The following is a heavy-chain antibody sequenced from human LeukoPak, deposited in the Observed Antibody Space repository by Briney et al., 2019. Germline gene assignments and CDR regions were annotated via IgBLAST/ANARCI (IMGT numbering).Heavy chain of an antibody. CDR3: ARDRHYYDSSGYQGAFDI. V-gene: IGHV4-38-2*02. CDR1: GYSISSGYY. D-gene: IGHD3-22*01. CDR2: IYHSGST. J-gene: IGHJ3*02. Sequence: PSETLSLTCTVSGYSISSGYYWGWIRQPPGKGLERIGSIYHSGSTYYNPSLKSRVTISVGTSKNQFSLKLSSVTAADTAVYYCARDRHYYDSSGYQGAFDIWGQGTMVTVSS.